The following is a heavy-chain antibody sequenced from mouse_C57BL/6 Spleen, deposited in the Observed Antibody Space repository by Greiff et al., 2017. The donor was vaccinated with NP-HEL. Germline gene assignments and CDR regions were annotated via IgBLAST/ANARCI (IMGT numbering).Heavy chain of an antibody. CDR2: FHPYNDDT. D-gene: IGHD2-4*01. CDR3: ARGHYDYDDGSWYFDV. V-gene: IGHV1-47*01. J-gene: IGHJ1*03. CDR1: GYTFTTYP. Sequence: QVQLQQSGAELVKPGASVKMSCKASGYTFTTYPIEWMKQNHGKSLEWIGNFHPYNDDTKYNEKFKGKATLTVEKSYSTVYLELSRLTSDDSAVYYCARGHYDYDDGSWYFDVWGTGTTVTVSS.